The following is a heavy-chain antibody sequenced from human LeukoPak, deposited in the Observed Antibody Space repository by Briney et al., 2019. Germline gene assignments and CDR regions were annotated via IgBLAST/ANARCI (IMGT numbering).Heavy chain of an antibody. CDR3: ARPAYRGSYYDAFDI. D-gene: IGHD1-26*01. CDR1: GGSISSSSYY. J-gene: IGHJ3*02. Sequence: SETLSLTCAVYGGSISSSSYYWGWIRQPPGKGLEWIGSIYYSGSTYYNPSLKSRVTISVDASKNKFSLKLNSVTAADTAVYYCARPAYRGSYYDAFDIWGQGTMVTVSS. V-gene: IGHV4-39*01. CDR2: IYYSGST.